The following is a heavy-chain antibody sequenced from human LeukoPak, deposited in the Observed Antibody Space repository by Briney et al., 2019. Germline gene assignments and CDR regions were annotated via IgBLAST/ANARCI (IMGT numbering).Heavy chain of an antibody. J-gene: IGHJ5*02. CDR2: ISSSGSTI. Sequence: GGSLRLSCAASGFTFSSYEMNWARQAPGKGLEWVSYISSSGSTIYYADSVKGRFTISRDNAKNSLYLQMNSLRVEDTAVYYCARKTYYYDSSGSGPNWFDPWGQGTLVTVSS. V-gene: IGHV3-48*03. CDR1: GFTFSSYE. D-gene: IGHD3-22*01. CDR3: ARKTYYYDSSGSGPNWFDP.